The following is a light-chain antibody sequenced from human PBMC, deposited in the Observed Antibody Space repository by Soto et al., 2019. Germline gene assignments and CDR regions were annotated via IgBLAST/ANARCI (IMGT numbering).Light chain of an antibody. J-gene: IGLJ1*01. CDR1: SSDVGGYNY. V-gene: IGLV2-8*01. CDR2: EVS. CDR3: TSYAGSWGYV. Sequence: QSALTQPPSASGSPGQSVTISCTGTSSDVGGYNYVSWYQQLPGKAPKFMIYEVSKRPSGVPDRFSGSKSGNTASLTVSGLQAEDEADYHCTSYAGSWGYVFGTGTKVTVL.